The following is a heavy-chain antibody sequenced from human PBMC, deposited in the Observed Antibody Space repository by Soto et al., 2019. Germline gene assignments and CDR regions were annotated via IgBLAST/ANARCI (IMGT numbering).Heavy chain of an antibody. CDR2: TPGSGGSA. V-gene: IGHV3-23*01. Sequence: GGSLRLSCAASGFTFGTYAMNWVRQAPGKGLEWVSSTPGSGGSAYYADSVRGRFTISRDNSKNTVYLQLDSLRPEDSAIYYCAKGGSSGWFYFDFWGQGTQVTVSS. CDR1: GFTFGTYA. D-gene: IGHD6-19*01. J-gene: IGHJ4*02. CDR3: AKGGSSGWFYFDF.